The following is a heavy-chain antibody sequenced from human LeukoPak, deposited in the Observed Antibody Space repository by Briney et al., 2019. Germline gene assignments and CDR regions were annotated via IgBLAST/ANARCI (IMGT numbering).Heavy chain of an antibody. J-gene: IGHJ4*02. Sequence: HTGGSLRLSCAASGFTFSSYAMSWVRQAPGKGLEWVSAISGSGGSTYYADSVTGRFTISRDNSENTLYLQMSGLRAEDTAIYYCAKGTGDTAYYFDFWGQGVLVTVSS. CDR3: AKGTGDTAYYFDF. CDR1: GFTFSSYA. V-gene: IGHV3-23*01. D-gene: IGHD7-27*01. CDR2: ISGSGGST.